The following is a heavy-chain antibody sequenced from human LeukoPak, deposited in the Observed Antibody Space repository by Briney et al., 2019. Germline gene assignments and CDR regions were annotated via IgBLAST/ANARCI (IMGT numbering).Heavy chain of an antibody. CDR3: GRHSSRDAFDI. V-gene: IGHV4-34*01. Sequence: PSETLSLTCAVYGGSFSGYYWTWIRQAPGKGLEWIGEIDHGGSTNYNPSLKSRVTISLDTSKNQFSLKLSSVTAADTAQYYCGRHSSRDAFDIWGQGTMVAVSS. D-gene: IGHD6-13*01. CDR1: GGSFSGYY. CDR2: IDHGGST. J-gene: IGHJ3*02.